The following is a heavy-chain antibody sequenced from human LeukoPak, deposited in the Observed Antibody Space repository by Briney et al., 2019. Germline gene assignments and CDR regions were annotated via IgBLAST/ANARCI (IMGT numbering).Heavy chain of an antibody. CDR3: ARDKGYCSGGSCYSGYYYYYGMDV. D-gene: IGHD2-15*01. Sequence: GRSLRLSCAASGFTFSSYAMHWVRQAPRKGLECVAVVSYDGSNKYYADSVKGRFTISRDNSKNTLYLQMNSLRAEDTAVYYCARDKGYCSGGSCYSGYYYYYGMDVWGQGTTVTVSS. J-gene: IGHJ6*02. CDR2: VSYDGSNK. V-gene: IGHV3-30-3*01. CDR1: GFTFSSYA.